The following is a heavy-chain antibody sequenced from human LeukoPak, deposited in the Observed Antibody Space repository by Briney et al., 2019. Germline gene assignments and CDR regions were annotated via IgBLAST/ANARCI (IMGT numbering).Heavy chain of an antibody. CDR2: ISYDGSNK. V-gene: IGHV3-30*18. Sequence: GGSLTLSCAASGFTFSSYGMHWVRQAPGKGLAWVAVISYDGSNKYYADSVKGRFTISRDNSKNTLYLQMNSLRAEDTAVYYCAKDPGYYGSGSYLDYWGQGTLVTVSS. J-gene: IGHJ4*02. CDR1: GFTFSSYG. D-gene: IGHD3-10*01. CDR3: AKDPGYYGSGSYLDY.